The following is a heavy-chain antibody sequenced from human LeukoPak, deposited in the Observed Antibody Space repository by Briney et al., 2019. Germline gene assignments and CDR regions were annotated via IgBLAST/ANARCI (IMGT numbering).Heavy chain of an antibody. CDR3: TRSDCSSGRCPGFDN. D-gene: IGHD6-19*01. CDR1: GDSVSSNSAA. V-gene: IGHV6-1*01. J-gene: IGHJ4*02. Sequence: SQTLSLTCGIFGDSVSSNSAAWNWIRQSPSRGLEWLGRTYYRSKWLINYAPFVKSRIIINPDTPKNQVSLQLNSVTPEDTAVYYCTRSDCSSGRCPGFDNWGQGTLVTVSS. CDR2: TYYRSKWLI.